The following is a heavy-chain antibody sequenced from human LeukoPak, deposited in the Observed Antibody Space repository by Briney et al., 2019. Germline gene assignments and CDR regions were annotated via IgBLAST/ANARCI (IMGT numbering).Heavy chain of an antibody. CDR3: ARDDSGWSRDV. V-gene: IGHV3-21*01. CDR2: ISSTTYT. D-gene: IGHD6-19*01. CDR1: GFTFSVYS. Sequence: GGSLRLSCAASGFTFSVYSMSWIRQAPEKGLEWVSSISSTTYTYYADSVKGRFTISRDNSKNSLYLQMNSLTAEDTALYYCARDDSGWSRDVWGQGTTVTVSS. J-gene: IGHJ6*02.